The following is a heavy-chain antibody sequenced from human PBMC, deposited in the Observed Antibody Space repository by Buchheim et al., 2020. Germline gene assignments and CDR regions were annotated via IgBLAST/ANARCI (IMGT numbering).Heavy chain of an antibody. CDR1: GGSFSGYY. CDR2: INHSGST. CDR3: ARHLGGYCSGGSCSDYDYYGMDV. V-gene: IGHV4-34*01. J-gene: IGHJ6*02. Sequence: QVQLQQWGAGLLKPSETLSLTCAVYGGSFSGYYWSWIRQPPGKGLEWIGEINHSGSTNYNPSLKSRVTISVDTSKNQFSLKLSCVTAADTAVYYCARHLGGYCSGGSCSDYDYYGMDVWGQGTT. D-gene: IGHD2-15*01.